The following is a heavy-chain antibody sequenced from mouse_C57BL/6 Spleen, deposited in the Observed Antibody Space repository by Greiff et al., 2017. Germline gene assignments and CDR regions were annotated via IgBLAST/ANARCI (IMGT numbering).Heavy chain of an antibody. CDR1: GFTFSSYT. D-gene: IGHD2-3*01. V-gene: IGHV5-9*01. CDR2: ISGGGGNT. Sequence: EVKLMESGGGLVKPGGSLKLSCAASGFTFSSYTMSWVRQTPEKRLEWVATISGGGGNTYYPDSVKGRFTISRDNAKNTLYLQMSSLRSEDTALYYCARRTIYDGYYDYWGQGTTLTVSS. J-gene: IGHJ2*01. CDR3: ARRTIYDGYYDY.